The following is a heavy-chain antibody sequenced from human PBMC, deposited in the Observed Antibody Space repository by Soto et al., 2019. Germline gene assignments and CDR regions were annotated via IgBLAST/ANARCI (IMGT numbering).Heavy chain of an antibody. CDR2: ISAYNGNT. Sequence: GASVKVSCTASGYTFTSYGISWVRQAPGQGLEWMGWISAYNGNTNYAQKLQGRVTMTTDTSTSTAYMELRSLRSDDTAVYYCARDLGITMVRGHAFDIWGQGTMVTVSS. CDR3: ARDLGITMVRGHAFDI. J-gene: IGHJ3*02. D-gene: IGHD3-10*01. V-gene: IGHV1-18*01. CDR1: GYTFTSYG.